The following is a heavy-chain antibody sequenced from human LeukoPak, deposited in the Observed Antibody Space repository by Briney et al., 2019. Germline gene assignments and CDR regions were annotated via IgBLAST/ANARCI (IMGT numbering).Heavy chain of an antibody. Sequence: PGGSLRLSCEGSGFTFSDHHMDWVRQAPGMGLEWVGRGPARNKPNSCSTQYATSVGGRFTISRDDSKNSLYLQISSLTTEDTATYYCTRVLTTDRGWYTFEFWGQGVLVTVSS. CDR3: TRVLTTDRGWYTFEF. J-gene: IGHJ4*02. CDR1: GFTFSDHH. D-gene: IGHD6-19*01. CDR2: ARNKPNSCST. V-gene: IGHV3-72*01.